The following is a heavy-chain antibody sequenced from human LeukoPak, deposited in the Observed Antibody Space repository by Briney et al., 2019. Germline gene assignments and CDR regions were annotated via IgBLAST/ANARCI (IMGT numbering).Heavy chain of an antibody. CDR3: AELVPSPPFEDY. Sequence: PGGSLRLSCAASGFTFSSYGMHWVRQAPGKGLEWVAFIRYDGSNKYYADSVKGRFTISRDNSKNTLYLQMNSLRAEDTAVYYCAELVPSPPFEDYWGQGTLVTVSS. CDR1: GFTFSSYG. D-gene: IGHD2-2*01. CDR2: IRYDGSNK. J-gene: IGHJ4*02. V-gene: IGHV3-30*02.